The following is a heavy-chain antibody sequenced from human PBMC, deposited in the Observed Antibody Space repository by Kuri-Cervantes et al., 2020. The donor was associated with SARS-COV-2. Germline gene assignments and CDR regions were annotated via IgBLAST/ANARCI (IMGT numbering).Heavy chain of an antibody. Sequence: SGPTLVKPTETLTLTCTVSGFSLSNARMGVSWIRQPPGKALEWLAHIFSSDEKSYSTSLKSRLTISKDTSKSQVVLTMTNMDPVDTATYYCAHRRAFGDSSGYYNNWFDPWGQGTLVTVSS. V-gene: IGHV2-26*01. J-gene: IGHJ5*02. CDR2: IFSSDEK. CDR3: AHRRAFGDSSGYYNNWFDP. CDR1: GFSLSNARMG. D-gene: IGHD3-22*01.